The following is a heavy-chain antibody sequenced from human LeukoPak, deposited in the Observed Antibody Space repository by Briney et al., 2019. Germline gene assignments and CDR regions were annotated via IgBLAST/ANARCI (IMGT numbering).Heavy chain of an antibody. CDR2: ISGSGGST. J-gene: IGHJ4*02. CDR3: AKDLTRITIFGPPF. V-gene: IGHV3-23*01. CDR1: GFTFSSYA. Sequence: PGGSLRLSCAASGFTFSSYAMSLVRQAPGKGLEWVSAISGSGGSTYYADSVKGRFTISRDNSKNTLYLQMNSLRAEDTAVYYCAKDLTRITIFGPPFWGQGTLVTVSS. D-gene: IGHD3-3*01.